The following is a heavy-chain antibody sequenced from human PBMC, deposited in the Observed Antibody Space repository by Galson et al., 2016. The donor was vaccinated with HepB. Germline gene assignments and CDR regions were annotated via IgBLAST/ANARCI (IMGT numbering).Heavy chain of an antibody. D-gene: IGHD3-22*01. CDR3: ATLLPRHYDSSGRGDLDL. CDR2: IKTDG. CDR1: GFTFSSYW. J-gene: IGHJ5*02. Sequence: SLRLSCAASGFTFSSYWMHWLRQAPGKGLVWVARIKTDGTYADSLEGRFITTRDNAKNTLYLQMISLRAEDTAVYFCATLLPRHYDSSGRGDLDLWGQGTLVTVSS. V-gene: IGHV3-74*01.